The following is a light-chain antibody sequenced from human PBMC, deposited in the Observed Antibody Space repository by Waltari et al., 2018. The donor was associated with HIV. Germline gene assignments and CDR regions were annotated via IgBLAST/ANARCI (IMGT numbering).Light chain of an antibody. V-gene: IGKV1-12*01. CDR3: QQASSFPLT. CDR1: QGSSSL. Sequence: DIQITQSPSSAFVSVGDRVPTLCRASQGSSSLLAWYQQKPGKAPKLLIHAASSLQSGVPSRFSSSGSGTDFTLTISSLQHEDFATYYYQQASSFPLTFGGGTKVEIK. CDR2: AAS. J-gene: IGKJ4*02.